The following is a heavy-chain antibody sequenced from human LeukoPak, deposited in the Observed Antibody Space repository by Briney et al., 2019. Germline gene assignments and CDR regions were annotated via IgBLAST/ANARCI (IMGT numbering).Heavy chain of an antibody. CDR1: GGSISSGGYY. J-gene: IGHJ6*02. V-gene: IGHV4-31*03. D-gene: IGHD3-16*01. CDR3: ARLGGGTGYGMDV. Sequence: SETLSLTCTVSGGSISSGGYYWSWIRQHPGKGLEWIGYIYYSGSTYYNPSLKIRVTISEDTSKNQFSLKLSSVTAADTAVSYCARLGGGTGYGMDVWGQGTTVSVSS. CDR2: IYYSGST.